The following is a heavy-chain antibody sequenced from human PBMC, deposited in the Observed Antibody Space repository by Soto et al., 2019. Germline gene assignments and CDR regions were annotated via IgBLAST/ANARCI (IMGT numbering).Heavy chain of an antibody. Sequence: QVQLQQWGAGLLKPSETLSLTCTVNAGSLTGYYWSWIRQPPGKGLEWIGEVKDGGSTNYSPSLRGRVSISADTSKNHFSLRLNSVTAAETALYFCARGQEGIVATHWDQGALVTVS. CDR2: VKDGGST. CDR3: ARGQEGIVATH. V-gene: IGHV4-34*01. CDR1: AGSLTGYY. J-gene: IGHJ4*02. D-gene: IGHD5-12*01.